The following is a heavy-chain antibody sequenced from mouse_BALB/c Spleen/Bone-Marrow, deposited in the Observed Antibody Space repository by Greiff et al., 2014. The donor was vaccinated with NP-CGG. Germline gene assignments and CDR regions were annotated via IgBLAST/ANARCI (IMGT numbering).Heavy chain of an antibody. D-gene: IGHD2-10*02. J-gene: IGHJ4*01. Sequence: QVQLQQPGAELVRPGASVKLSCTTSGYIFTSYWIHWVKQRSGQGPEWIARIYPGTGTTFYNEKFKGKATLTADQSSSTAYLQLSSLKSEDSAVYFCAREYGNYNYALDYWGQGTSVTVSS. CDR1: GYIFTSYW. CDR2: IYPGTGTT. CDR3: AREYGNYNYALDY. V-gene: IGHV1S132*01.